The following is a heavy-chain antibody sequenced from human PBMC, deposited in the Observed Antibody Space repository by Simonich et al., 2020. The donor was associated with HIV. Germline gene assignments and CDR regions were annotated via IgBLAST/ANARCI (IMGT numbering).Heavy chain of an antibody. CDR1: GFTFSSYA. CDR3: ASGGSISSVWADDY. J-gene: IGHJ4*02. CDR2: ISYDGSNK. V-gene: IGHV3-30*07. D-gene: IGHD3-16*01. Sequence: QVQLVESGGGVVQPGRSLRLFCAASGFTFSSYAMHWVRQAPGKGLEWVAVISYDGSNKYYADSVQGRFTISRDNSQNTLYLQMNSLRAEDTAVYYCASGGSISSVWADDYWGQGTLVTVSS.